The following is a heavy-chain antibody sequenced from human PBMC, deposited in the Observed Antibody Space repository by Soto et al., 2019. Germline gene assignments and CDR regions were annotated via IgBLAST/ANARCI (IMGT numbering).Heavy chain of an antibody. V-gene: IGHV3-30*09. J-gene: IGHJ4*02. Sequence: PGGSLRLSCAASGFVFSDYGLHWIRQPPGKGLEWLTFISFGGGDSYYADSVKGRFAISRDSSTSTLYLQMNNLRPEDTAVYFCARTEHGYNAFDFWGRGTLVTVSS. CDR2: ISFGGGDS. CDR3: ARTEHGYNAFDF. CDR1: GFVFSDYG. D-gene: IGHD5-12*01.